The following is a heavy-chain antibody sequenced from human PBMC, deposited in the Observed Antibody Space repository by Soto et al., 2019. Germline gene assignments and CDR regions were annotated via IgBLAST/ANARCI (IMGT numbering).Heavy chain of an antibody. V-gene: IGHV4-59*01. CDR2: IYYSGST. CDR1: GGSIISYY. J-gene: IGHJ2*01. D-gene: IGHD5-12*01. CDR3: ASLYSGYEDWYFDL. Sequence: QVQLQESGPGLVKPSETLSLTCTVSGGSIISYYWSWIRQPPGKGLEWIGYIYYSGSTDYNPSLKNRVTISVDTAKNQFPLKLTSVTAADTALYYCASLYSGYEDWYFDLWGRGPLVTVSS.